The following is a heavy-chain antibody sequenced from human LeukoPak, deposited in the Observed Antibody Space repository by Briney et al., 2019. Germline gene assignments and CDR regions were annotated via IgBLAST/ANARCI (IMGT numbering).Heavy chain of an antibody. V-gene: IGHV1-24*01. CDR3: ARVKQQLVPRFPFGFDP. CDR1: GYTLTELS. J-gene: IGHJ5*02. CDR2: FDPEDGET. Sequence: VASVKVSCKVSGYTLTELSMHWVRQAPGKGLEWMGGFDPEDGETIYAQKFQGRVTMTEDTSTDTAYMELSSLRSEDAAVYYCARVKQQLVPRFPFGFDPWGQGTLVTVSS. D-gene: IGHD6-13*01.